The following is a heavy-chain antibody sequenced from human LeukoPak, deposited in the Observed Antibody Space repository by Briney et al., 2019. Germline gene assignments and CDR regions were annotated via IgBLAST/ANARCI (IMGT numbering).Heavy chain of an antibody. V-gene: IGHV4-4*07. D-gene: IGHD6-19*01. Sequence: SETLSLTCTVSGGSISSYYWSWIRQPAGKGLEWIGRVYTSGSSNSNPSLKSRVTMSADTSKNQFSLKLSSVTAADTAVYYCARDISVAGSFLLFDYWGQGTLVTVSS. CDR2: VYTSGSS. CDR3: ARDISVAGSFLLFDY. J-gene: IGHJ4*02. CDR1: GGSISSYY.